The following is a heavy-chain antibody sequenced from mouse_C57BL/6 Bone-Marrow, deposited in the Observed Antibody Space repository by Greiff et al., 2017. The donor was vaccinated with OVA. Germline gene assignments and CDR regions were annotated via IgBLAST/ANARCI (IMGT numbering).Heavy chain of an antibody. CDR3: AIWEGISLTFDV. CDR2: ISSGGSYT. D-gene: IGHD1-1*02. J-gene: IGHJ1*03. V-gene: IGHV5-6*01. CDR1: GFTFSSYG. Sequence: EVKLVESGGDLVKPGGSLKLSCAASGFTFSSYGMSWVRQTPDKRLEWVATISSGGSYTYYPDSVKGRFTISRDNAKNTLYLQMSSLKSEDTAMYDCAIWEGISLTFDVWGTGTTVTVSS.